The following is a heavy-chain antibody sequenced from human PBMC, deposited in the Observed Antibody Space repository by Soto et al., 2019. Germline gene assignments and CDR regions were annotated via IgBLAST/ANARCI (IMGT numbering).Heavy chain of an antibody. CDR1: GFTFSDHY. J-gene: IGHJ6*03. Sequence: GGSLRLSCAASGFTFSDHYMDWVRQAPGKGLEWVGRTRNKANSYTTEYAASVKGRFTISRDDSKNSLYLQMNSLKTEDTAVYYCARGRVGYYDFWSGYYGPSYYYMDAWGKGTTVTV. V-gene: IGHV3-72*01. D-gene: IGHD3-3*01. CDR2: TRNKANSYTT. CDR3: ARGRVGYYDFWSGYYGPSYYYMDA.